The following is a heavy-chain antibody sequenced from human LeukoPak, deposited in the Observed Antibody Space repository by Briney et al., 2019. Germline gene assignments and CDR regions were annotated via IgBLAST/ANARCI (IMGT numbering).Heavy chain of an antibody. D-gene: IGHD2-21*02. V-gene: IGHV3-20*04. J-gene: IGHJ4*02. CDR1: GFTFDDYG. CDR2: INWNGGST. CDR3: ARRAYCGGDCYTAFDY. Sequence: PGGSLRLSCAASGFTFDDYGMSWVRQAPGKGLEWVSGINWNGGSTGYADSVEGRFTISRDNAKNSLYLQMSSLRAEDTALYYCARRAYCGGDCYTAFDYWGQGTLVTVSS.